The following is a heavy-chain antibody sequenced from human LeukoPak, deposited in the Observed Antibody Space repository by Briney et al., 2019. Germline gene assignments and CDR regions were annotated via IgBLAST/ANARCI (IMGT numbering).Heavy chain of an antibody. CDR3: ARDPSNTSGRMIWFDS. V-gene: IGHV1-18*01. Sequence: GASVKVSCKASGYTFTRHGISWVRQAPGQGLEWMGWISCYNGDTKFAQKFQDRVSMTTDTSTSTAYMEVRSLRSDDTAMYYCARDPSNTSGRMIWFDSWGQGTLVTVSS. CDR2: ISCYNGDT. D-gene: IGHD2-2*01. J-gene: IGHJ5*01. CDR1: GYTFTRHG.